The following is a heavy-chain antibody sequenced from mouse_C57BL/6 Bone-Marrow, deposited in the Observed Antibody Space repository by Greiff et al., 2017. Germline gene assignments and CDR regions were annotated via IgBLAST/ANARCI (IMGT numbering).Heavy chain of an antibody. Sequence: QVQLQQSGAELVKPGASVKMSCKASGYTFTSYWITWVKQRPGQGLEWIGDIYPGSGSTNYNEKFKSKATLTVDTSSSTAYMQLSSLTSEDSAVYYCARLGKIYGFFAYWGQGTLVTVSA. V-gene: IGHV1-55*01. D-gene: IGHD2-2*01. CDR2: IYPGSGST. CDR1: GYTFTSYW. CDR3: ARLGKIYGFFAY. J-gene: IGHJ3*01.